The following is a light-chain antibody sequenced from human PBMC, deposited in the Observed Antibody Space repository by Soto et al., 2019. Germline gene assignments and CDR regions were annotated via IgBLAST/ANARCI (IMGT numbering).Light chain of an antibody. CDR3: QQRNICPPLT. V-gene: IGKV3-11*01. CDR1: QSVGIY. CDR2: DAT. J-gene: IGKJ4*01. Sequence: VLTQSPVTLSLSPGETATLFCKASQSVGIYLGWFQQKPGQAPRVLIYDATNRAGGVPDRFSGSGSVTHFILTISSLEAEDSAFYYCQQRNICPPLTFGGGTKLEIK.